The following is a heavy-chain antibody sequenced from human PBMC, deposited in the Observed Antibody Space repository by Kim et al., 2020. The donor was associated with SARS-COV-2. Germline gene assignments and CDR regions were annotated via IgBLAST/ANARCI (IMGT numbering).Heavy chain of an antibody. CDR3: ARAAHCSGGSCYQNDYYYYYGMDV. J-gene: IGHJ6*02. CDR2: TYYRSKWYN. V-gene: IGHV6-1*01. Sequence: SQTLSLTCAISGDSVSSNSAAWNWIRQSPSRGLEWLGRTYYRSKWYNDYAVSVKSRITINPDTSKNQFSLQLNSVTPEDTAVYYCARAAHCSGGSCYQNDYYYYYGMDVWGQGTTVTVSS. D-gene: IGHD2-15*01. CDR1: GDSVSSNSAA.